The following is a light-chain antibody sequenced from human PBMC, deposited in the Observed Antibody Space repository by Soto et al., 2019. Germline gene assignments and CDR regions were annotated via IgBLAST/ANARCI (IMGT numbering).Light chain of an antibody. CDR2: EVS. CDR3: SSYAGSNNLGL. V-gene: IGLV2-14*01. Sequence: QSALTQPASVSGSPGQSITISCTGTSSDIGRYDFVSWYQQHPGKAPKLIIYEVSNRPSGVSNRFSGSKSGNTASLTISGLQAEDEADYYCSSYAGSNNLGLFGGGTKVTVL. CDR1: SSDIGRYDF. J-gene: IGLJ2*01.